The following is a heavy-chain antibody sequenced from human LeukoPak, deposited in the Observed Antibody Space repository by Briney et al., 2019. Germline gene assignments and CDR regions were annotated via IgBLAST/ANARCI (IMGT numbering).Heavy chain of an antibody. V-gene: IGHV3-30*18. CDR2: ISYDGSNK. Sequence: PGGSLRLSCAASGFTFSSYGMHWVRQAPGKGLEWVAVISYDGSNKYYADSVKGRFTISRDNSKNTLYLQMNSLRAEDTAVYYCAKGGVPYYYGSGVDYWGQGTLVTVSS. CDR3: AKGGVPYYYGSGVDY. D-gene: IGHD3-10*01. J-gene: IGHJ4*02. CDR1: GFTFSSYG.